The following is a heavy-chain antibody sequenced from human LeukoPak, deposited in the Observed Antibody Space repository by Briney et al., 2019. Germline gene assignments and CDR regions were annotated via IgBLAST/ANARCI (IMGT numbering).Heavy chain of an antibody. CDR1: GYTFTSYY. J-gene: IGHJ3*02. D-gene: IGHD4-23*01. CDR3: AKAIPGGDAFDI. CDR2: INPSGGST. V-gene: IGHV1-46*01. Sequence: ASVKVSCKASGYTFTSYYMHWVRQAPGQGLEWMGIINPSGGSTSYAQKFQGRVTMTRDTSTSTVYMELSSLRSEDTAVYYCAKAIPGGDAFDIWGQGTMVTVSS.